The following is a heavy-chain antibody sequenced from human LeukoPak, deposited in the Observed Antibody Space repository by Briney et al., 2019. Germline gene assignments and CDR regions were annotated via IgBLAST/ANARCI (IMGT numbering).Heavy chain of an antibody. J-gene: IGHJ6*02. Sequence: GGSLRLSCAASGFTFSSYEMIWVRQAPGKGWEGVSYISSSGSTIYYADSVKGRFTISRDNAKNSLYLQMNSLRADDTSVYYCAREGGGQGPYYYYGMDVWGQGTTVTVSS. D-gene: IGHD2-15*01. CDR3: AREGGGQGPYYYYGMDV. CDR1: GFTFSSYE. V-gene: IGHV3-48*03. CDR2: ISSSGSTI.